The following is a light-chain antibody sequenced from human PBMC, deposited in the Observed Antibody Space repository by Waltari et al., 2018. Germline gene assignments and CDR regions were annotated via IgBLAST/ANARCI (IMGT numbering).Light chain of an antibody. J-gene: IGLJ3*02. CDR1: TSDVGGYTY. CDR2: DVT. V-gene: IGLV2-11*01. CDR3: CSFAGTYTWV. Sequence: SALTQPRSVSGSPGQSVTISCTGTTSDVGGYTYVSWYQHRPGKAPKLMIFDVTQRPSGVPDRFSGSKSANTASLTISGLQAEDEADYYCCSFAGTYTWVFGGGTKVTVL.